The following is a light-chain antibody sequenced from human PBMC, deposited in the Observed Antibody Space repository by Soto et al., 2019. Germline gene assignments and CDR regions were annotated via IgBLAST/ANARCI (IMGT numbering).Light chain of an antibody. Sequence: QSVLTQPASVSGSPGQSITICCTGTSSDLAIYNYVSWYQQQPGKAPKLMIYQVTNRPSGVSNRFSGSRSGNTASLTISGLQAEDEADYYCSSYTDSSNYVFGTGTNVTV. CDR1: SSDLAIYNY. CDR2: QVT. J-gene: IGLJ1*01. CDR3: SSYTDSSNYV. V-gene: IGLV2-14*01.